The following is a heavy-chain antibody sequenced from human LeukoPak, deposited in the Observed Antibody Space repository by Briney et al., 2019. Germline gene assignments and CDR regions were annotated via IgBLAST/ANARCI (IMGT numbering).Heavy chain of an antibody. CDR3: ARTGYDSSGYYPSDAFDI. D-gene: IGHD3-22*01. CDR2: IYYSGST. Sequence: SETLSLTCTVSGGSISSSSYYWGWIRQPPGKGLEWIGSIYYSGSTYYNPSLKGRVTISVDTSKNQFSLKLSSVTAADTAVYYCARTGYDSSGYYPSDAFDIWGQGTMVTVSS. CDR1: GGSISSSSYY. V-gene: IGHV4-39*07. J-gene: IGHJ3*02.